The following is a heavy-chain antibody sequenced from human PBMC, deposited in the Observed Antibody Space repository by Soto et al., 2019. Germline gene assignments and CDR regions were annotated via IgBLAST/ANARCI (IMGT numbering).Heavy chain of an antibody. CDR3: ARDILKQQLVQRYYYYYGMDV. V-gene: IGHV3-30-3*01. CDR2: ISYDGSNK. J-gene: IGHJ6*02. D-gene: IGHD6-13*01. Sequence: QVQLVESGGGVVQPGRSLRLSCAASGFTFSSYAMHWVRQAPGKGLEWVAVISYDGSNKYYADSVKGRFTISRDNSKNTLYLQMNSLRAEDTAVYYCARDILKQQLVQRYYYYYGMDVWGQGTTVTVSS. CDR1: GFTFSSYA.